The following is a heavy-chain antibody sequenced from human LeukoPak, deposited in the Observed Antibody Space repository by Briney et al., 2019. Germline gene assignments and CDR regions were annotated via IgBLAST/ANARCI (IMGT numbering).Heavy chain of an antibody. CDR2: VYHSGST. D-gene: IGHD2-21*02. J-gene: IGHJ5*02. Sequence: LETLSLTCTVSGGSISTYYWSWIRQTPETGLVWIGGVYHSGSTNYNPSLKSRVNISVDTSKNQFSLQLTSMTAADTAVYHCARVTPSFAHNWFDPWGQGTLVIVSS. V-gene: IGHV4-59*08. CDR3: ARVTPSFAHNWFDP. CDR1: GGSISTYY.